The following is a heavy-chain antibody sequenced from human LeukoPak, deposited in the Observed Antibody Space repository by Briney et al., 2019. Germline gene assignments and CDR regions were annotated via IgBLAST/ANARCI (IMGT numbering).Heavy chain of an antibody. Sequence: PGGSLRLSCAAPGFTFSNAWMTWVRQAPGKGLEWVGHIKSEADGGTTDYAAPVKDRFTISRDDSRNTLYLQMNSLKTEDTAVYYCSTLWGIVPAAPYLDYWGQGTLLIVSS. CDR2: IKSEADGGTT. CDR3: STLWGIVPAAPYLDY. CDR1: GFTFSNAW. J-gene: IGHJ4*02. V-gene: IGHV3-15*01. D-gene: IGHD3-16*01.